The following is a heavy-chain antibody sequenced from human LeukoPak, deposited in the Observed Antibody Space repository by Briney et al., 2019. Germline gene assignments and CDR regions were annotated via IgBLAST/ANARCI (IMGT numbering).Heavy chain of an antibody. V-gene: IGHV4-39*07. CDR3: ASFTNTNYGIYYFDY. J-gene: IGHJ4*02. D-gene: IGHD4-11*01. Sequence: SETLSFTCTVSGGSISSSSYYWGWIRQPPGKGLEWIGSIYYSGNTDYNTSLKSRVTISLDPSKNQFSLKLSSVTAADTAVYYCASFTNTNYGIYYFDYWGQGTLVPVSS. CDR2: IYYSGNT. CDR1: GGSISSSSYY.